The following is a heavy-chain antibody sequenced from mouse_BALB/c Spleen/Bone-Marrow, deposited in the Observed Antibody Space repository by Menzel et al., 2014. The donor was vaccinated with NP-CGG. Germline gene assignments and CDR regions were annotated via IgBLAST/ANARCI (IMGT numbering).Heavy chain of an antibody. V-gene: IGHV1S81*02. J-gene: IGHJ3*01. Sequence: QVQLQQSGAELVKPGASVKLSCKASGYTFTSYYMYWVKQRPGQGLEWIGEINPSNGGTNFNEKFKNKATLTVDKSSSTAYMQLSSLIFEDSAVYYCTRSSGNWFAYWGQGPLVTVSA. CDR3: TRSSGNWFAY. CDR2: INPSNGGT. CDR1: GYTFTSYY. D-gene: IGHD1-3*01.